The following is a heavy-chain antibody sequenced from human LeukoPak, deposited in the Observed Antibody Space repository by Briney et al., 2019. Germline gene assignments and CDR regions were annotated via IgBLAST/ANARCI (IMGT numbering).Heavy chain of an antibody. J-gene: IGHJ2*01. Sequence: PSETLSLTCTVSGGSISSGGYYWSWIRQHPGKGLEWIGYIYYSGSTYYNPSLKSRVTISVDTSKNQFSLKLSSVTAADTAVYYCARDLAKSKYGDPWYFDLWGRGTLVTVSS. CDR3: ARDLAKSKYGDPWYFDL. CDR2: IYYSGST. V-gene: IGHV4-31*03. D-gene: IGHD4-17*01. CDR1: GGSISSGGYY.